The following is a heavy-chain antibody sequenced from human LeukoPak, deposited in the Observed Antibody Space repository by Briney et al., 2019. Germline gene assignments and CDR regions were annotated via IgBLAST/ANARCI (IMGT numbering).Heavy chain of an antibody. D-gene: IGHD3-10*01. Sequence: PSETLSLTCTVSGGSISSGGYYWSWIRQHPGKGLEWIGYIYYSGSTYYNPSLKSRVTISVDTSKNQFSLKLSSVTAADTAVYYCARGPSPPYYYGSGSYFVYYYYGMDVWGQGTTVTVSS. CDR2: IYYSGST. CDR1: GGSISSGGYY. J-gene: IGHJ6*02. V-gene: IGHV4-31*03. CDR3: ARGPSPPYYYGSGSYFVYYYYGMDV.